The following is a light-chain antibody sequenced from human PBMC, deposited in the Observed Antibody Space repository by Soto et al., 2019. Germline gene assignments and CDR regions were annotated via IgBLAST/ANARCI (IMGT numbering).Light chain of an antibody. CDR1: QNVGNN. J-gene: IGKJ3*01. Sequence: EIVMTQSPVTLSVSPGERATLSCRASQNVGNNLAWYQQRPGQAPRVLIHGASTRASGVPVRFSGSGSGTDFTLTISSLQSEDFAVYYCQQYTDSPITFGPGTKVDLK. V-gene: IGKV3-15*01. CDR2: GAS. CDR3: QQYTDSPIT.